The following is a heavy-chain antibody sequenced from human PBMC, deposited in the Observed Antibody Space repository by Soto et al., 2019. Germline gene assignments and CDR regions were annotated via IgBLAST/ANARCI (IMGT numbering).Heavy chain of an antibody. D-gene: IGHD6-19*01. J-gene: IGHJ4*02. CDR2: INPNSGGT. CDR1: GYTFTGYY. CDR3: ARASPYSSGWYDY. V-gene: IGHV1-2*04. Sequence: ASVKVSCKASGYTFTGYYMHWVRQAPGQGLEWMGWINPNSGGTNYAQKFQGWVTMTRDTSISTAYMELSRLRSDDTAVYYCARASPYSSGWYDYWGQGTLVTVSS.